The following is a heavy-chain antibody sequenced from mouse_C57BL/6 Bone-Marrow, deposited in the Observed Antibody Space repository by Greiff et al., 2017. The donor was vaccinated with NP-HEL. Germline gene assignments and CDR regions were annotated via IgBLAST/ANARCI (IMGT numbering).Heavy chain of an antibody. J-gene: IGHJ2*01. Sequence: QVQLQQSGAELARPGASVKMSCKASGYTFTSYTMHWVKQRPGQGLEWIGYINPSSGYTKYNQKFKDKATLTADKSSSTAYMQLSSLTSEDSAVYYCARRVTVVATPYCDYWGQGTTLTVSS. V-gene: IGHV1-4*01. CDR2: INPSSGYT. CDR1: GYTFTSYT. CDR3: ARRVTVVATPYCDY. D-gene: IGHD1-1*01.